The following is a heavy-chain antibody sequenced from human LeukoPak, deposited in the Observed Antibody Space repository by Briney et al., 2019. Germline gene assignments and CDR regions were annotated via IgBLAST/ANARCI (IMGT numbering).Heavy chain of an antibody. CDR2: INHSGST. D-gene: IGHD1-1*01. V-gene: IGHV4-34*01. Sequence: SETLSLTCAVYGASFSGYYWSWIRQPPGQGLEWVGEINHSGSTYYNPSLKSRVTISVDTSKNQFSLKLSSVTAADTAVYYCARGNWNDVVGYYFDYWGQGTLVTVSS. CDR3: ARGNWNDVVGYYFDY. CDR1: GASFSGYY. J-gene: IGHJ4*02.